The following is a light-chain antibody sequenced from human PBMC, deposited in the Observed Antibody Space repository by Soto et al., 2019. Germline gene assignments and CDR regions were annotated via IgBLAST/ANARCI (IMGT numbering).Light chain of an antibody. CDR3: LQSFGTWT. V-gene: IGKV1-39*01. CDR1: QSISNY. Sequence: DIQMTQSPSSLSASVGDRVTITCGASQSISNYLHWYQQKPGKAPKLLIYAASSLQSGVPSRFSGSGSETDFTLTIRSLQPEDFPTYYCLQSFGTWTFGRGTKVEIE. J-gene: IGKJ1*01. CDR2: AAS.